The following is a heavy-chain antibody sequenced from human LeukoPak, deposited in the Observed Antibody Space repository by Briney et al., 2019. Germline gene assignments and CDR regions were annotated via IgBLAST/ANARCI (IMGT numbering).Heavy chain of an antibody. D-gene: IGHD3-22*01. CDR3: AIVYYDNSGSPSWYFDL. CDR1: GYTVTNYD. J-gene: IGHJ2*01. V-gene: IGHV1-8*01. CDR2: MNPNSGNT. Sequence: ASVKVSCKTSGYTVTNYDINWVRQATGQGLEWMGWMNPNSGNTDYTQKFQGRVSMTRDTSISTAYMELSSLRSEDTAVYYCAIVYYDNSGSPSWYFDLWGRGTLVTVSS.